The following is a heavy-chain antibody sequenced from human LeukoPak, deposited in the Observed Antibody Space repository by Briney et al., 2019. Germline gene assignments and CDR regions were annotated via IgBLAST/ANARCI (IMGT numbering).Heavy chain of an antibody. J-gene: IGHJ4*02. CDR2: IYYSGST. D-gene: IGHD6-13*01. Sequence: SETLSLTCTVSGGSISNYYWTWIRQPPGKGLEWIGYIYYSGSTNYNPSLKSRVTISVDTSKNQFSLKLSSVTAADTAVYYCASQYSSSLFYFDYWGQGTLVTVSS. V-gene: IGHV4-59*01. CDR1: GGSISNYY. CDR3: ASQYSSSLFYFDY.